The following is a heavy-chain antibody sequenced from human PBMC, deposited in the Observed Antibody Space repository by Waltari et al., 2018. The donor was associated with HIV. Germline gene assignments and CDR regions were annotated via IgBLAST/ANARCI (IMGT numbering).Heavy chain of an antibody. CDR2: LYYSGTT. D-gene: IGHD5-18*01. CDR1: GDSVTSGDYY. CDR3: ATVTSMAHYALDV. Sequence: LRLPESGPRLVKPSETLSLTCSVSGDSVTSGDYYWAWIRQPPGKGLEWVGSLYYSGTTFYNPSLSSRVTISMDSSMNQLSLRLTSVTVADSAIYYCATVTSMAHYALDVWGRGTTVTVSS. V-gene: IGHV4-39*01. J-gene: IGHJ6*02.